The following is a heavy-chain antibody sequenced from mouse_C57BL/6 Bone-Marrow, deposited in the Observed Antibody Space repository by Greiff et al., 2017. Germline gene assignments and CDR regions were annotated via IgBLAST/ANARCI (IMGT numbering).Heavy chain of an antibody. CDR2: IHPNGGST. CDR3: ATLFYCANLYLYVDV. CDR1: GYTFTSYW. V-gene: IGHV1-64*01. J-gene: IGHJ1*03. D-gene: IGHD2-1*01. Sequence: QVQLQQPGAELVKPGASVKLSCKASGYTFTSYWMHWVKQRPGQGLEWIGMIHPNGGSTNYNEKFKSKATLNVDKSYSTAYMQLSSLTSEASAVFYDATLFYCANLYLYVDVWGTGTTVTVSS.